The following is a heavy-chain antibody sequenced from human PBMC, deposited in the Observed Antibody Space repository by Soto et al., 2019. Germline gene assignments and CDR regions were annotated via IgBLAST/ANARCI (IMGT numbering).Heavy chain of an antibody. CDR3: ATLTKYDILTGFYPC. D-gene: IGHD3-9*01. CDR1: GFTVNSNY. Sequence: GGSLRLSCAASGFTVNSNYMSWVRQAPGKGLEWVSVIYSDGSTYYADSVKGRFIISRDNSNNTLYFQMNSLRAEDTAVHYCATLTKYDILTGFYPCWGQGTLVTVSS. V-gene: IGHV3-66*01. CDR2: IYSDGST. J-gene: IGHJ4*02.